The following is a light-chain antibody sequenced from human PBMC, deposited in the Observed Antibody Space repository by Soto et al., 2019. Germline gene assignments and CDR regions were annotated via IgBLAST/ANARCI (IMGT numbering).Light chain of an antibody. V-gene: IGKV3-20*01. CDR3: QQYGSSPPWT. CDR2: GSS. CDR1: QRVRSSY. Sequence: EIVLTQSPGTLSLSPGERATLSCRASQRVRSSYLAWYQQKPGQAPSLLIYGSSSRATGIPDRFSGSVSGTDFTLTISRLEPEDFSVYSFQQYGSSPPWTFGQGTKVEIK. J-gene: IGKJ1*01.